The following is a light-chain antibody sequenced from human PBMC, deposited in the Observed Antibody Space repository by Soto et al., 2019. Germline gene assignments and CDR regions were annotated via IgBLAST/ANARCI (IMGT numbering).Light chain of an antibody. J-gene: IGKJ1*01. CDR2: DAS. V-gene: IGKV1-5*01. Sequence: IQMTQSPSTLSASIGDRVTITCRASQSINNRLAWYQQIPGKAPNLLIYDASSLESGVPSRFRGSGSETEFTLTISGLQPDDFATYYCQQFIDGWTFGQGTKVDI. CDR1: QSINNR. CDR3: QQFIDGWT.